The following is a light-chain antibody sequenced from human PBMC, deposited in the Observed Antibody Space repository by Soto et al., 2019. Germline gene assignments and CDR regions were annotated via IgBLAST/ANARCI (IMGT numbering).Light chain of an antibody. CDR3: QTWDTGARVV. J-gene: IGLJ2*01. V-gene: IGLV4-69*01. Sequence: QAVLTQSPSASASLGASVKLTCTLSSGHSSYAIAWHQQQPEKGPRYLMKLSSDGSHSKGDGIPDRVSGSSSGAERYLTISSLQSEDEAYYYCQTWDTGARVVFGGGTKLTVL. CDR2: LSSDGSH. CDR1: SGHSSYA.